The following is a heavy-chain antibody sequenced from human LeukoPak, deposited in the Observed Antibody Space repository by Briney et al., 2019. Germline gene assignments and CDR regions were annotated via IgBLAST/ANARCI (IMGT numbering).Heavy chain of an antibody. CDR3: PRDLQQLVPFDY. CDR2: ISSSGSTI. V-gene: IGHV3-11*01. D-gene: IGHD6-13*01. J-gene: IGHJ4*02. CDR1: GFTFSDYY. Sequence: GGSLRLSCAASGFTFSDYYMSWIRQAPGKELEWVSYISSSGSTIYYADSVKGRFTISRDNAKNSLYLQMNSLRAEDTAVYYCPRDLQQLVPFDYWGQGTLVTVSS.